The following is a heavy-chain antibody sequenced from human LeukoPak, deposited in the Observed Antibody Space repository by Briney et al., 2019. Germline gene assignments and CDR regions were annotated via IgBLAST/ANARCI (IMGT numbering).Heavy chain of an antibody. J-gene: IGHJ4*02. CDR2: IYYSEYT. CDR1: GGSISSGGYY. D-gene: IGHD3-22*01. Sequence: KSSETLSLTCTVSGGSISSGGYYWNWIRQHPGKGLEWIGHIYYSEYTYYNPSLRSRVSISVDTSKNQFSLKLNSVSVADTAVYYCAREVVSMIEVGYFDSWGQGTLVTVSS. V-gene: IGHV4-31*03. CDR3: AREVVSMIEVGYFDS.